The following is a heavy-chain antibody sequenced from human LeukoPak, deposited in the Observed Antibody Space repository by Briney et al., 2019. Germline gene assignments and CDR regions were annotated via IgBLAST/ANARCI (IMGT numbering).Heavy chain of an antibody. CDR3: ARERNLEIAVAGTIFNY. V-gene: IGHV3-66*01. J-gene: IGHJ4*02. CDR2: IYSGGSA. D-gene: IGHD6-19*01. Sequence: GGSLRLSCAASGFTVSSNYMSWVRQAPGKGLEWVSVIYSGGSAYYADSVKGRFTISRDNSKNTLYLQMKSLRAEDTAVYYCARERNLEIAVAGTIFNYWGQGTLVTVSS. CDR1: GFTVSSNY.